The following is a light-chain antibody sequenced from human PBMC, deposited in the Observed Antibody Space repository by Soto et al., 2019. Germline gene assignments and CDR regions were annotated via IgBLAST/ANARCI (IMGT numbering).Light chain of an antibody. J-gene: IGKJ4*01. CDR3: QQYYSLPLT. V-gene: IGKV4-1*01. CDR1: QSILYSTNNKNY. Sequence: DIVMTQSPDSLAVSLGERATINCKSSQSILYSTNNKNYLAWYQQKPGQPPKLLIYWASTRESGVPDRFSGSGSGTDFTLTIYRLQAEDGAVYYCQQYYSLPLTFGGGTKVEIK. CDR2: WAS.